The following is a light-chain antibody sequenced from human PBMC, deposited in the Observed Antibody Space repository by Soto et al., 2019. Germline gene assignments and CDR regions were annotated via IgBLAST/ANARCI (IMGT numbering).Light chain of an antibody. Sequence: EIVMTQSPATLSVSPGGRATLSCRASQSISSNYLAWYQQKPGQAPRLLVYDASSRATGIPDRFSGSGSGTDFTLTISSLEPEDFAVFYCQQYATSPSFGQGTRLEI. J-gene: IGKJ5*01. CDR1: QSISSNY. V-gene: IGKV3-20*01. CDR3: QQYATSPS. CDR2: DAS.